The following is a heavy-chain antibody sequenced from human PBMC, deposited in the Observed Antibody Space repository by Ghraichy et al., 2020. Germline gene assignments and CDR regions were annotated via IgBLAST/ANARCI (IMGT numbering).Heavy chain of an antibody. CDR3: AKIKGYCSSTSCPIDAFDI. Sequence: LSLTCAASGFTFSSYAMSWVRQAPGKGLEWVSAISGSGGSTYYADSVKGRFTISRDNSKNTLYLQMNSLRAEDTAVYYCAKIKGYCSSTSCPIDAFDIWGQGTMVTVSS. J-gene: IGHJ3*02. CDR2: ISGSGGST. CDR1: GFTFSSYA. V-gene: IGHV3-23*01. D-gene: IGHD2-2*01.